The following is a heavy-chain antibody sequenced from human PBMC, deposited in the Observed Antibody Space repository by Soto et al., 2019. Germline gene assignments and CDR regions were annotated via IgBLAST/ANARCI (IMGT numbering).Heavy chain of an antibody. CDR2: MNPNTGNT. D-gene: IGHD2-2*01. V-gene: IGHV1-8*01. Sequence: GASVKVSSKASGYTFITYDINWVRQATGQGLEWMGWMNPNTGNTGYAQKFQGRITMTRDTSISTSYMELSSLRSDDTAVYYCARGSRQDCTGTSCFPDWFDPWGPGTLVTGSS. J-gene: IGHJ5*02. CDR3: ARGSRQDCTGTSCFPDWFDP. CDR1: GYTFITYD.